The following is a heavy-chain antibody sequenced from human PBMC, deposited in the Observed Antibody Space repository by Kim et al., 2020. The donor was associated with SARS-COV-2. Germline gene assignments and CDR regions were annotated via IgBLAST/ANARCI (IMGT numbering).Heavy chain of an antibody. V-gene: IGHV1-69*13. Sequence: SVKVSCKASGGTFSSYAISWVRQAPGQGLEWMGGLIPIFGTANYAQKFQGRVTITADESTSTAYMELSSLRSEDTAVYYCARARSGSYYKYYYYYGMDVWGQGTTVTVSS. CDR3: ARARSGSYYKYYYYYGMDV. D-gene: IGHD3-10*01. CDR2: LIPIFGTA. J-gene: IGHJ6*02. CDR1: GGTFSSYA.